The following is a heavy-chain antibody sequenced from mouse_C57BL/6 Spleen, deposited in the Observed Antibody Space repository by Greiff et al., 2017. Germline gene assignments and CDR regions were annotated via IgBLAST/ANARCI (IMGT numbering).Heavy chain of an antibody. CDR1: GYSFTDYN. CDR2: INPNYGTT. CDR3: ASPNYYDSSPWFAY. V-gene: IGHV1-39*01. D-gene: IGHD1-1*01. Sequence: EVQLQQSGPELVKPGASVKISCKASGYSFTDYNMNWVKQSNGKSLEWIGVINPNYGTTSYNQKFKGKATLTVDQSSSTAYMQLNSLPSEDSAVDYCASPNYYDSSPWFAYWGQGTLVTVSA. J-gene: IGHJ3*01.